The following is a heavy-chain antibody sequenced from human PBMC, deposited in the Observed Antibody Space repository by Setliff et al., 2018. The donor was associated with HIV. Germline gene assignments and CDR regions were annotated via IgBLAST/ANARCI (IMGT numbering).Heavy chain of an antibody. CDR1: GFIFNNYG. V-gene: IGHV3-30*02. D-gene: IGHD3-3*01. J-gene: IGHJ5*02. Sequence: GGSLRLSCATSGFIFNNYGLHWVRQAPGKGLEWVSFIRYDGSEDFYADSVQGRFTVSRDSSRNMLYLQMSSLRVEDTAIYYCVKGDNFWTGYSTYFEFDPWGQGTRVTVSS. CDR3: VKGDNFWTGYSTYFEFDP. CDR2: IRYDGSED.